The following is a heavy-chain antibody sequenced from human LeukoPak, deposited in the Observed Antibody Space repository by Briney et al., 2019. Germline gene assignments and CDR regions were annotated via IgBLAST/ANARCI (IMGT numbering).Heavy chain of an antibody. CDR3: AKAAYSSSWYTGDNWFDP. CDR1: GFTFDDYA. D-gene: IGHD6-13*01. V-gene: IGHV3-9*03. J-gene: IGHJ5*02. CDR2: ISWNSGSI. Sequence: GRSLRLSCAASGFTFDDYAMHWVRQAPGKGLEWVSGISWNSGSIGYADSVKGRFTISRDNAKKSLYLQMNSLRAEDMALYYCAKAAYSSSWYTGDNWFDPWGQGTLVTVSS.